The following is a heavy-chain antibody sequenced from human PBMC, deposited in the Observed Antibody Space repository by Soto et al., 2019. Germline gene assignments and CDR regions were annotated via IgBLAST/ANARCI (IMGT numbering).Heavy chain of an antibody. Sequence: QVQLVESGGGVVQPGRSLRLSCAASGFTFSSYAMHWVRQAPGKGLELVAVISYDGSNKYYADSVKGRFTISRDNSKNTLYRQMNSLRAEDTAVYYCARVPSSSGRAHFDYWGQGTLVTVSS. V-gene: IGHV3-30-3*01. CDR3: ARVPSSSGRAHFDY. CDR1: GFTFSSYA. D-gene: IGHD2-15*01. CDR2: ISYDGSNK. J-gene: IGHJ4*02.